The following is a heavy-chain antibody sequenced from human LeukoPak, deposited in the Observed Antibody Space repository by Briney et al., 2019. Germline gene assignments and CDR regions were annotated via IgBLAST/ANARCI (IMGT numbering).Heavy chain of an antibody. V-gene: IGHV4-61*02. J-gene: IGHJ6*03. D-gene: IGHD6-13*01. Sequence: SETLSLTCTVSGDSISSGDYYWSWIRQPAGKGLEWIGRISSSGSTNYNPSLKSRVTISVDTSKNQFSLKLSSVTAADTAVYYCAREKIAAANPPIYYYYYMDVWGKGTTVTVSS. CDR1: GDSISSGDYY. CDR2: ISSSGST. CDR3: AREKIAAANPPIYYYYYMDV.